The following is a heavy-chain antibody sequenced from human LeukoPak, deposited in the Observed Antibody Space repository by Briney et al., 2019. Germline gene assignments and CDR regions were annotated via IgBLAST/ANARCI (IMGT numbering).Heavy chain of an antibody. D-gene: IGHD2-15*01. CDR2: IYYSGST. J-gene: IGHJ4*02. CDR1: GGSISSSSYY. CDR3: ARRGVLRSFSY. Sequence: PSETLSLTCTVSGGSISSSSYYWGWIRQPPGKGLEWIGSIYYSGSTYYNPSLKSRVTISVDTSKNQFSLKLSSVTAADTAVYYCARRGVLRSFSYWGQGTLVTVSS. V-gene: IGHV4-39*01.